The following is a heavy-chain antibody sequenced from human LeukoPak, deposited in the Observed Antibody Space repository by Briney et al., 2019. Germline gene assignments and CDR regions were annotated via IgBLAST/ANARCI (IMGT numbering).Heavy chain of an antibody. Sequence: SETLSLTCTFSDGSLRSHTWSWMRQPPGKGLEWMGYIYNSGSTNYNPSLKSRVTILGDTSKNQFSLKLSSVTAADTAVYFCARAPDVEDYYYYMDVWGKGTTVTVSS. V-gene: IGHV4-59*11. CDR3: ARAPDVEDYYYYMDV. D-gene: IGHD3-10*02. CDR1: DGSLRSHT. CDR2: IYNSGST. J-gene: IGHJ6*03.